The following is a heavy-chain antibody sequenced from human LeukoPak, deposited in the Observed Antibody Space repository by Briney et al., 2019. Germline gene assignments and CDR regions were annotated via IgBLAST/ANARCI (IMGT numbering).Heavy chain of an antibody. D-gene: IGHD3-22*01. CDR1: GGSISSYY. V-gene: IGHV4-59*01. Sequence: SETLSLTCTVSGGSISSYYWSWIRQPPGKGLEWIGYIYYSGSTNYNPSLKSRVTISVDTSKNQFSLKLSSVTAADTAVYYCARVPYDSSGYYYSYCYYGMDVWGQGTTVTVSS. CDR3: ARVPYDSSGYYYSYCYYGMDV. CDR2: IYYSGST. J-gene: IGHJ6*02.